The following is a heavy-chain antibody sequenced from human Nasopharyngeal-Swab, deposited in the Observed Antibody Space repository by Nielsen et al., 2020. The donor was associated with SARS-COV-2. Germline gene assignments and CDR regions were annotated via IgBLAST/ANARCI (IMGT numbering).Heavy chain of an antibody. Sequence: GESLKISCAASGFTFSSYWMSWVRQAPGKGLEWVANIKQDGSEKYYVDSVKGRFTISRDNSKNSLYLQMNSLRAEDPAVYYCSYSRRLPTFCDYWGQGTLVTVSS. CDR2: IKQDGSEK. CDR3: SYSRRLPTFCDY. J-gene: IGHJ4*02. V-gene: IGHV3-7*01. CDR1: GFTFSSYW. D-gene: IGHD6-13*01.